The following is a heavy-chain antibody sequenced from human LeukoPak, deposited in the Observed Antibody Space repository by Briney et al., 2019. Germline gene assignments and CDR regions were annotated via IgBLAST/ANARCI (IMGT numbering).Heavy chain of an antibody. CDR2: IYYSGST. V-gene: IGHV4-30-4*01. D-gene: IGHD5-18*01. J-gene: IGHJ6*02. CDR3: ARDRIQLWLRYYYYYGMDV. CDR1: GGSISSGDYY. Sequence: SETLSLTCTVSGGSISSGDYYWSWIRQPPGKGLERIGYIYYSGSTYYNPSLKSRVTISVDTSKNQFSLKLSSVTAADTAVYYCARDRIQLWLRYYYYYGMDVWGQGTTVTVSS.